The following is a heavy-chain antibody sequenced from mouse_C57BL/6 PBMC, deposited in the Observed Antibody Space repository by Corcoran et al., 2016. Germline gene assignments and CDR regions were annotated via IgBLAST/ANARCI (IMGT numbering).Heavy chain of an antibody. CDR3: ARKDYYGSSYLYFDY. CDR1: GYTFTTYG. V-gene: IGHV9-3*01. D-gene: IGHD1-1*01. CDR2: INTYSGVP. J-gene: IGHJ2*01. Sequence: QIQLVQSGPELKKPGETVKISCKASGYTFTTYGMSWVKQAPGKGLKWMGRINTYSGVPTYADDFKGRFAFSLETSASTAYLQINNLKNEDTATYFCARKDYYGSSYLYFDYWGQGTTLTVSS.